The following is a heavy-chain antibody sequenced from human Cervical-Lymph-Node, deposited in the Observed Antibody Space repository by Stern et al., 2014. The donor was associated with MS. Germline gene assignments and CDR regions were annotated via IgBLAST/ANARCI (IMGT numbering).Heavy chain of an antibody. CDR2: ITNVGST. J-gene: IGHJ4*02. D-gene: IGHD1-1*01. CDR1: GFTVSRDY. Sequence: VQLVESGGGVIQPGGSLRLSCTASGFTVSRDYMPWVRQAPGKGLEWVSVITNVGSTLYPDSVKGRFTISRDDSKNTVYLHMTSLRAEDTAMYYCARDTSSPERSDWWGQGTLVTVSS. V-gene: IGHV3-53*01. CDR3: ARDTSSPERSDW.